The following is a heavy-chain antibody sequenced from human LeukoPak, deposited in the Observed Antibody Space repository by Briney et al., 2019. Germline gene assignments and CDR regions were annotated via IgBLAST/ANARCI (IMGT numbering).Heavy chain of an antibody. CDR1: GGSISSYY. J-gene: IGHJ4*02. CDR2: IYYSGST. Sequence: PSETLSLTCTVSGGSISSYYWSWIRQPPGKGLEWIGYIYYSGSTNYNPSLKSRVTISVDTSKNQFSLKLSSVTAADTAVYYCARGGRYGRYFDYWGQGTLVTVSS. D-gene: IGHD6-19*01. CDR3: ARGGRYGRYFDY. V-gene: IGHV4-59*08.